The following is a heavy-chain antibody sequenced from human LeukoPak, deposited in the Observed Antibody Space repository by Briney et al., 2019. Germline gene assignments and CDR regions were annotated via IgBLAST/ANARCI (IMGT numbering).Heavy chain of an antibody. D-gene: IGHD3-22*01. CDR1: GGTFSSYA. CDR3: ARDFEYYYDTKWYAFDI. CDR2: IIPILGIA. Sequence: ASVTVSCTASGGTFSSYAISWVRQAPGQGLEWMGRIIPILGIANYAQKFQGRVTITADKSTSTAYMELSRLRSDDTAVYYCARDFEYYYDTKWYAFDIWGQGTMVAVSS. V-gene: IGHV1-69*04. J-gene: IGHJ3*02.